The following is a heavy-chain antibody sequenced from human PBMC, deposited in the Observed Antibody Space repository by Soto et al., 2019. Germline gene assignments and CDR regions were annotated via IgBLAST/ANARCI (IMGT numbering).Heavy chain of an antibody. Sequence: SVKVSCKASGYAFTSYGISWVRQAPGQGLEWMGRIIANIGIANYAQKFQGRVTITADKSTSTAYMELSSLRSEDTAVYYCARNSGPDAFDIWGQGTMVTVS. D-gene: IGHD3-10*01. CDR3: ARNSGPDAFDI. J-gene: IGHJ3*02. V-gene: IGHV1-69*04. CDR2: IIANIGIA. CDR1: GYAFTSYG.